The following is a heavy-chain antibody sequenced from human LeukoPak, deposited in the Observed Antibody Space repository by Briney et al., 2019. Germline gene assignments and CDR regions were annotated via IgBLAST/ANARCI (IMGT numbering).Heavy chain of an antibody. Sequence: PGESLKISCKGSGYSFQDYWIGWVRQMPEKGPELMGRIFPHDSDTKYSPSFEGQVTISVDKSISTAYVQWGSLRVSDTAIYYCAKFGIRGCSSSTRCYTSFFYYGMDVWGQGTTVTVSS. J-gene: IGHJ6*02. CDR1: GYSFQDYW. CDR3: AKFGIRGCSSSTRCYTSFFYYGMDV. D-gene: IGHD2-2*02. CDR2: IFPHDSDT. V-gene: IGHV5-51*01.